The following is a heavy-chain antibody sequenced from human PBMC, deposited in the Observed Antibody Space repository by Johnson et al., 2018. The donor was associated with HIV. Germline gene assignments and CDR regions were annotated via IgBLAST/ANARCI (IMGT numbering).Heavy chain of an antibody. D-gene: IGHD2-15*01. J-gene: IGHJ3*02. Sequence: QVQLVESGGGVVQPGRSLRLSCAASGFTFSSYAIHWVRQAPGKGLEWVAVISYDGSNKYYADSVKGRFTISRDNSKNTLYLQMNSLRAEATAVYYCAKEQVLRAFDIWVQGTMVTVSS. CDR1: GFTFSSYA. CDR3: AKEQVLRAFDI. CDR2: ISYDGSNK. V-gene: IGHV3-30-3*01.